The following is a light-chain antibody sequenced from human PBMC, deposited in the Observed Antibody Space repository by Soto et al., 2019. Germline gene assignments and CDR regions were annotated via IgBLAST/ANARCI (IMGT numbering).Light chain of an antibody. Sequence: QSVLRQPPSLSGAPGQRVTISCTGSSSNIGAGYDVHWYQQLPGTAPKLLIYGNSNRPSGVPDRFSGSKSGTSASLAITGLQAEDEADYYCQSYDSSLSGYVFGTGTKVNVL. V-gene: IGLV1-40*01. CDR1: SSNIGAGYD. CDR3: QSYDSSLSGYV. J-gene: IGLJ1*01. CDR2: GNS.